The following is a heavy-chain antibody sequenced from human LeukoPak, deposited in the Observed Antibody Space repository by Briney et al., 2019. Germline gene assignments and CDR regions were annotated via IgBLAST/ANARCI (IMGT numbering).Heavy chain of an antibody. J-gene: IGHJ4*02. Sequence: SETLSLTCIVSGGSMSSYDWSWLRQPAGKGLEWIGRMYTDGSTNYNPFLNSRVTMSVDTSKKHFSLRLNSVTAADTAVYYCATYDQKLAFDNWGQGTLVTVSS. D-gene: IGHD6-13*01. CDR3: ATYDQKLAFDN. CDR2: MYTDGST. V-gene: IGHV4-4*07. CDR1: GGSMSSYD.